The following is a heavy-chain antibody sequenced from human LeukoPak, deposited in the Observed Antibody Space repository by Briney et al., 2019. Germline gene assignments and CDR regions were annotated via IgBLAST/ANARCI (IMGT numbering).Heavy chain of an antibody. CDR1: GGTFITYA. Sequence: GASVKVSCKASGGTFITYAVNWVRQAPGQGLEWMGGIIPLFGTANYAQKFQGRVTITTDEFTSTAYMELSSLRSEDTAIYYCARVFARGGEISGSYYYYWGQGTLVTVSS. CDR3: ARVFARGGEISGSYYYY. D-gene: IGHD1-26*01. CDR2: IIPLFGTA. J-gene: IGHJ4*02. V-gene: IGHV1-69*05.